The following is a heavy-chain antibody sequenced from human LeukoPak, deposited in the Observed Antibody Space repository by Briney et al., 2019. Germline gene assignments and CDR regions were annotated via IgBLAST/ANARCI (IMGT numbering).Heavy chain of an antibody. CDR3: TTAYYYDSSGHDY. J-gene: IGHJ4*02. CDR1: GFTFSNAW. V-gene: IGHV3-15*01. Sequence: PGGSLRLSCAASGFTFSNAWMSWVRQAPGKGLEWVGRIKSKTDGGTTDYAAPVKGRFTTSRDDSKNTLYLQMNSLKTEDTAVYYCTTAYYYDSSGHDYWGQGTLVTVSS. CDR2: IKSKTDGGTT. D-gene: IGHD3-22*01.